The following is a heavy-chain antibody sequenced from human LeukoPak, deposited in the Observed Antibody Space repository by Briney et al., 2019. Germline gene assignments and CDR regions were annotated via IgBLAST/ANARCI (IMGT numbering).Heavy chain of an antibody. CDR1: GFTFSYYY. V-gene: IGHV3-11*04. CDR3: ARVCSNTSCWGAFDI. J-gene: IGHJ3*02. D-gene: IGHD2-2*01. CDR2: ISSSGSSI. Sequence: GGPLRLFCAASGFTFSYYYMNWIRQAPGKGLVWVSYISSSGSSIYYADSVKGRFTSSRDNAKNSLYLQMNSLRAEDTAVYYCARVCSNTSCWGAFDIWGQGTMVTVSS.